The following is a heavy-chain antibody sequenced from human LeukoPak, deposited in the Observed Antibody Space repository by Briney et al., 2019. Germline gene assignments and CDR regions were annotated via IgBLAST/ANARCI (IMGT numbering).Heavy chain of an antibody. D-gene: IGHD3-22*01. CDR3: ARRTNYYDSSGYYYLD. CDR1: GYTFTSYG. V-gene: IGHV1-18*01. Sequence: ASVKVSCKTSGYTFTSYGISWVRQAPGQGLEWMGWISAYNGNTNYAQKLQGRVTMTTDTSTSTAYMELRSLRSDDTAVYYCARRTNYYDSSGYYYLDWGQGTLVTVSS. CDR2: ISAYNGNT. J-gene: IGHJ4*02.